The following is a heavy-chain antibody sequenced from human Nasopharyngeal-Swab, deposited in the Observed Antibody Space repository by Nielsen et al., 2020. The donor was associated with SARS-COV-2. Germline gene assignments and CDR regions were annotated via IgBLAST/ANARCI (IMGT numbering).Heavy chain of an antibody. Sequence: ASVKVSCKPYGYTFTSYYMHWVRQAPGQRLEWMGVINPSGGSTSYAQNFQGRVTMTRDTSTSTVYMELSSLRSDDTAVYYCARALTDTRFGPVHWGQGTLVTVSS. D-gene: IGHD3-9*01. CDR1: GYTFTSYY. V-gene: IGHV1-46*01. CDR2: INPSGGST. J-gene: IGHJ4*02. CDR3: ARALTDTRFGPVH.